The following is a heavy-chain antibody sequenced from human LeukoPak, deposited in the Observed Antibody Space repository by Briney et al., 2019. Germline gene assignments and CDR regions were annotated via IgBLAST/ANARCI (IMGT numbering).Heavy chain of an antibody. V-gene: IGHV4-39*01. Sequence: PSESLSLTCTVSGDPISSDNFYWGWIRQPPGKGLEWIGSIYYSGSTYYNSSLKSRVTIFVDTSKNQFSLKLSSVTAADTAVYYCARHSSTTRGILGFDYWGQGTLVTVSA. CDR1: GDPISSDNFY. CDR3: ARHSSTTRGILGFDY. CDR2: IYYSGST. J-gene: IGHJ4*02. D-gene: IGHD4-17*01.